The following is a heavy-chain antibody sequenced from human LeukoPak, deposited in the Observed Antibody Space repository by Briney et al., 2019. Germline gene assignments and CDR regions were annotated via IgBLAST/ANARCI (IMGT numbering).Heavy chain of an antibody. CDR2: INPNSGDT. D-gene: IGHD5-24*01. CDR3: ARVNAYNFDY. Sequence: ASVNVSCKASGYTFTGYHVHWVRQAPGQGLEWMGWINPNSGDTNYAQKFQGRVTMTSDTSVSTAYMELSSLTSDDTAIYYCARVNAYNFDYWGQGTLVAVSS. V-gene: IGHV1-2*02. CDR1: GYTFTGYH. J-gene: IGHJ4*02.